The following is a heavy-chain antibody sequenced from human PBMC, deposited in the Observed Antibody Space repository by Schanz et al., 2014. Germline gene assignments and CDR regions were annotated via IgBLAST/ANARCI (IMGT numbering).Heavy chain of an antibody. CDR3: ARDPGGTKTHGL. Sequence: EVQLVESGGGLVQPGGSLRLSCAASGFTVSNNYMSWVRQAPGKGLECVSIIYSDGSTYYVDSVKGRFIISRDNSKNTVYLQMNSVRAEDTAVYYCARDPGGTKTHGLWGQGTLVTVSS. CDR1: GFTVSNNY. CDR2: IYSDGST. J-gene: IGHJ4*02. V-gene: IGHV3-66*01. D-gene: IGHD2-15*01.